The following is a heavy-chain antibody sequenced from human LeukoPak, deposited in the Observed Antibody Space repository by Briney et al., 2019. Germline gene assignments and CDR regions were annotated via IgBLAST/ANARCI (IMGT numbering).Heavy chain of an antibody. CDR1: GFTFSSYA. Sequence: PGGSLRLSCAASGFTFSSYAMSWVRQAPGKGLEWVGRIKSKTDGGTTDYAAPVKGRFTISRDDSKNTLYLQMNSLKTEDTAVYYCTTDNYGSGSYYTLGMDVWGQGTTVTVSS. D-gene: IGHD3-10*01. CDR2: IKSKTDGGTT. V-gene: IGHV3-15*01. J-gene: IGHJ6*02. CDR3: TTDNYGSGSYYTLGMDV.